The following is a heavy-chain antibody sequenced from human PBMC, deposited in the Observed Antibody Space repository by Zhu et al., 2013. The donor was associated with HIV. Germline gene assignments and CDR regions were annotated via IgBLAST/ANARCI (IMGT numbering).Heavy chain of an antibody. CDR2: INPNGGAT. D-gene: IGHD2-15*01. Sequence: QVQLVQSGAEVREPGASVKVSCKASGYTFIAYYMHWVRQAPGQGLEWMGWINPNGGATEYAQKFQGWATMTRDTSISTAYMELSRLRSDDTAVYYCAREVASNRKAFDIWGQGTMVTVSS. CDR1: GYTFIAYY. CDR3: AREVASNRKAFDI. V-gene: IGHV1-2*04. J-gene: IGHJ3*02.